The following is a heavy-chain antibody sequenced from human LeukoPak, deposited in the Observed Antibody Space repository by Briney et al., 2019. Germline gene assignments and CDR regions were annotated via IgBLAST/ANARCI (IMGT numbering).Heavy chain of an antibody. CDR2: ISSSSSYI. Sequence: GGSPRLSCAASGFTFSSYSMNWVRQAPGKGLEWVSSISSSSSYIYYADSVKGRFTISRDNAKNSLYLQMNSLRAEDTAVYYCASSRWELRLDYWGQGTLVTVSS. CDR3: ASSRWELRLDY. J-gene: IGHJ4*02. CDR1: GFTFSSYS. D-gene: IGHD1-26*01. V-gene: IGHV3-21*01.